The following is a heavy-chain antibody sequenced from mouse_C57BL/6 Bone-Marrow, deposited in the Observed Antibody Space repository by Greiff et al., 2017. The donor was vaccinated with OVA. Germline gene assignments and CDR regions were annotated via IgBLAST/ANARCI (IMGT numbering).Heavy chain of an antibody. D-gene: IGHD1-1*01. CDR2: IDPSDSYT. CDR3: AREGANYYGSSLYYFDY. CDR1: GYTFTSYW. Sequence: VQLQQPGAELVMPGASVKLSSKASGYTFTSYWMHWVKQRPGQGLEWIGEIDPSDSYTNYNQKFKGKSTLTVDKSSSTAYMQLSSLTSEDSAVYYCAREGANYYGSSLYYFDYWGQGTTLTVSS. V-gene: IGHV1-69*01. J-gene: IGHJ2*01.